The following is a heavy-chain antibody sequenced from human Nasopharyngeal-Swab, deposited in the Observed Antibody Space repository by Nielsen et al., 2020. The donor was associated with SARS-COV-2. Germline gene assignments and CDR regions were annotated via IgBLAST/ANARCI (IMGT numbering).Heavy chain of an antibody. Sequence: SETLSLTRTVSGYSISSGYYWGLIRQPPGQGPDLIASIYHSWNTSYNPSLKSRVTISVDTSKNQFSLKLNSVTAADTALYFCVHLWLPGFWGQGTLVTVSS. J-gene: IGHJ4*02. CDR1: GYSISSGYY. D-gene: IGHD2-21*01. V-gene: IGHV4-38-2*02. CDR3: VHLWLPGF. CDR2: IYHSWNT.